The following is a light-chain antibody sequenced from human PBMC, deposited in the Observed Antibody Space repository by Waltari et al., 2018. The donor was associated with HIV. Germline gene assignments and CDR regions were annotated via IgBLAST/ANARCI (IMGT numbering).Light chain of an antibody. Sequence: QSALTQPPSASGSPEQSVTISCTGTSSDVGAYNFVSWYQQRPGQAPKLIIFEVNKRPQGVPERFSGAKSVNTASLTVAGLQAEHEADYYCSSFAGTNSHVVFGGGTKLTVL. CDR2: EVN. CDR3: SSFAGTNSHVV. J-gene: IGLJ2*01. V-gene: IGLV2-8*01. CDR1: SSDVGAYNF.